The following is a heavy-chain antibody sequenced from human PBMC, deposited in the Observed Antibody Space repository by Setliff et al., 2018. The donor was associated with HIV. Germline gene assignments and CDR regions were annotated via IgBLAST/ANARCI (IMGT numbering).Heavy chain of an antibody. V-gene: IGHV3-7*01. CDR1: GFTFSSYW. CDR2: IKQDGSEK. D-gene: IGHD3-22*01. CDR3: ARVYDSSGYSLSIPGH. Sequence: PGGSLRLSCAASGFTFSSYWMSWVRQAPGKGLEWVANIKQDGSEKYYVDSVKGRFTISRDNAKNSLYLQMNSLRAEDTAVYYCARVYDSSGYSLSIPGHWGQGTLVTVSS. J-gene: IGHJ4*01.